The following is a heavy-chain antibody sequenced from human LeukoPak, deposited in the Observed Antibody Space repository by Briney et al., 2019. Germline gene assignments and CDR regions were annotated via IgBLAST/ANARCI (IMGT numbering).Heavy chain of an antibody. J-gene: IGHJ3*02. V-gene: IGHV1-18*01. CDR2: ISAYNGNT. CDR1: GYTFTSYG. CDR3: ATDVGSSWPPRDI. Sequence: ASVKVSCKASGYTFTSYGISWVRQAPGQGLEWMGWISAYNGNTNYAQKLQGRVTMTEDTSTDTAYMELSSLRSEDTAVYYCATDVGSSWPPRDIWGQGTMVTVSS. D-gene: IGHD6-13*01.